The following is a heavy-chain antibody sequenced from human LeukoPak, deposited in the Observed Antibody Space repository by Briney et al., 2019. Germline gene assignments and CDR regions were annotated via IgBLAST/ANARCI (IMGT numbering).Heavy chain of an antibody. V-gene: IGHV3-48*02. CDR1: GFIFSTYS. Sequence: GGSLRLSCAGSGFIFSTYSMNWVRQAPGKGLEGISYIGSSSSTIYYADSVKGRFTISRDNAKNSLYLQMNSLRDEDTAVFYCARGVTTILSPSNYWGQGALVTVSS. D-gene: IGHD4-17*01. CDR3: ARGVTTILSPSNY. CDR2: IGSSSSTI. J-gene: IGHJ4*02.